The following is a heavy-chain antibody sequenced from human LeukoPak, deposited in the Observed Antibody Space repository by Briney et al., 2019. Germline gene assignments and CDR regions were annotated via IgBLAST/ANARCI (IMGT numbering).Heavy chain of an antibody. Sequence: RTSETLSLTCTVSGGSITTFYWSWVRQPPGKGLEYIGHIDYSGRAKYNPSLKSRVTISVDTSKNQFSLKLSSVTAADTAIYYCARWRYLDVWGQGTTVTVSS. J-gene: IGHJ6*02. CDR1: GGSITTFY. CDR2: IDYSGRA. D-gene: IGHD3-9*01. CDR3: ARWRYLDV. V-gene: IGHV4-59*01.